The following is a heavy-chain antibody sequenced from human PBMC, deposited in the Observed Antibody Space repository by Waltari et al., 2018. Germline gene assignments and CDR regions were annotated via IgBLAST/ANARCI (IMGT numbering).Heavy chain of an antibody. CDR1: GFAFSSYW. CDR3: ARVKFLVWLPQPAVLDY. Sequence: EVQLVESGGGLVQPGGSLRLSCAASGFAFSSYWMHWVRQAPGKGLVWVCGVICCVCLMFYAYSVKGRFTISIDNAKNTLHLQMNSLRVEDTAVYYCARVKFLVWLPQPAVLDYWGQGSLVIVSS. J-gene: IGHJ4*02. CDR2: VICCVCLM. D-gene: IGHD3-3*01. V-gene: IGHV3-74*01.